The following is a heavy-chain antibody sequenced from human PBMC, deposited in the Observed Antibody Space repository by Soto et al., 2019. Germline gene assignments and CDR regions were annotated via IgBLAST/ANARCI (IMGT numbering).Heavy chain of an antibody. CDR2: ISGYNGNT. CDR1: GYTITSPG. CDR3: ARDSMTIFGVVIKDYYYGMDV. D-gene: IGHD3-3*01. V-gene: IGHV1-18*01. Sequence: ASVKVSCEASGYTITSPGISWVRQVPGQALERMGWISGYNGNTKYAQKFQDRVTMTTDTSTSTAYMELRSLRSDDTAVLYCARDSMTIFGVVIKDYYYGMDVWGQGTTVTVSS. J-gene: IGHJ6*02.